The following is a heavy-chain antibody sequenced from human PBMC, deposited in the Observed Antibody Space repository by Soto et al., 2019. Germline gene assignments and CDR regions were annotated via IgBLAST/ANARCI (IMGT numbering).Heavy chain of an antibody. CDR3: ARGEGRLVGTWFDP. CDR1: GGSFSRYY. D-gene: IGHD5-12*01. Sequence: SETLSLTCTVSGGSFSRYYWNWIRQPPGKGLEWLGEINHSGSTNYNPSLESRVTISLDTSKTQFSLKLTSVTAADTAVYYCARGEGRLVGTWFDPWGQGTLVTVSS. J-gene: IGHJ5*02. V-gene: IGHV4-34*01. CDR2: INHSGST.